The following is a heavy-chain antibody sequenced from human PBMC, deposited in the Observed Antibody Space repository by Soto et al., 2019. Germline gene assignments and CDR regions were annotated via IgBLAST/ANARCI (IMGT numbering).Heavy chain of an antibody. CDR2: ISYDGTNK. CDR3: ARDLRYFDWADAFDI. Sequence: PGGSLRLSCAAFGFTFSSYGMHWVRQAPGKGLEWVAVISYDGTNKNYADSVKGRFTISRDNSKNTLYLQMNSLRSEDTAIYYCARDLRYFDWADAFDIWGQGTMVTVSS. D-gene: IGHD3-9*01. J-gene: IGHJ3*02. CDR1: GFTFSSYG. V-gene: IGHV3-30*03.